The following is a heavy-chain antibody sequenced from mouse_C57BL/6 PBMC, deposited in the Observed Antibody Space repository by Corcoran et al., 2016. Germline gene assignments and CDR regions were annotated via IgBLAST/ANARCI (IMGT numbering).Heavy chain of an antibody. Sequence: QIPLVQSGPGLKKPGETVKMSCKASGYTFTTYGMSRVKQAPGKGLKWRGWINTYSGVPSYADDFKGRFAFSLDTSASTAYLQINNHKNEDTATYFCARYDYDGDCYFDVWGTGTTVTVSS. CDR1: GYTFTTYG. CDR3: ARYDYDGDCYFDV. J-gene: IGHJ1*03. V-gene: IGHV9-3*01. CDR2: INTYSGVP. D-gene: IGHD2-4*01.